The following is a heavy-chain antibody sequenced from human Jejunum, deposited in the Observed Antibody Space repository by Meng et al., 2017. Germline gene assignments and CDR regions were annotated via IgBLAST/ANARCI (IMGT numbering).Heavy chain of an antibody. Sequence: VQLQASGPGLVKPSGTLSLTCAVSGGSITSTKWWSWVRQTPGKGLEWIGEVFHSGTPNYNPSLMSQLTMSVDKSKNQFSLNLTSVTAADTAVYYCASRPVGIRTYYFDCWGQGTLVTVSS. V-gene: IGHV4-4*02. CDR1: GGSITSTKW. J-gene: IGHJ4*02. D-gene: IGHD2-21*01. CDR3: ASRPVGIRTYYFDC. CDR2: VFHSGTP.